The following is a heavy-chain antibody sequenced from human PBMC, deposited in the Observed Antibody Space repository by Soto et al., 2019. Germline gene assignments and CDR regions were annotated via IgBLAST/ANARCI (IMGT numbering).Heavy chain of an antibody. CDR1: GFTFSSYP. J-gene: IGHJ6*03. V-gene: IGHV3-23*01. CDR2: ISGSGGST. Sequence: GGSLRLSCAPSGFTFSSYPMSWVRQAPEKGLERVSTISGSGGSTYYADSVKGRFTISRDNSKNTLYLQMNSLRAEDTAVYYCAKPSYYDYIWGSYRYTGQFMDVWGKGTTVTVSS. CDR3: AKPSYYDYIWGSYRYTGQFMDV. D-gene: IGHD3-16*02.